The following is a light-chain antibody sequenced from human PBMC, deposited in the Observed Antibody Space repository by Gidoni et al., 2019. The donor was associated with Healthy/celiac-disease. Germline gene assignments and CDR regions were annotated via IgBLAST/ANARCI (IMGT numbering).Light chain of an antibody. Sequence: DIQMTQSPSSLSASVGDRVTITCRASQGIRNALGWYQQKPGKAPKRLIYAASSLQSGVPSRFSGSGSGTEFTLTISSLQPEDFATYYCLQHNSYPLWTFGQGTKLEIK. CDR1: QGIRNA. CDR3: LQHNSYPLWT. J-gene: IGKJ2*02. V-gene: IGKV1-17*01. CDR2: AAS.